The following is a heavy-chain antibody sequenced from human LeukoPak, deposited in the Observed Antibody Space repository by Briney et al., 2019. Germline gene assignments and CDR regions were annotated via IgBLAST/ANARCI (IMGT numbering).Heavy chain of an antibody. J-gene: IGHJ3*02. Sequence: GRSLRLSCAASGFTFSSYGMHWVRQAPGKGLEWVAVIWYDGSNKYYADSVKGRFTISRDNSKNTLYLQMNSLRAEDTAVYYCARDRITMISAFDIWGQGTMVTVSS. V-gene: IGHV3-33*01. CDR2: IWYDGSNK. CDR1: GFTFSSYG. D-gene: IGHD3-22*01. CDR3: ARDRITMISAFDI.